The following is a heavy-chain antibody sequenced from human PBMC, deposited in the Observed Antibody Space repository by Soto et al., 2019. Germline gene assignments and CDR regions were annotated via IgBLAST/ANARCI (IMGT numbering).Heavy chain of an antibody. V-gene: IGHV3-13*01. CDR3: ARGRMVRGVMHAFDI. D-gene: IGHD3-10*01. J-gene: IGHJ3*02. CDR1: GFTFSSYD. Sequence: PGGSLRLSCAASGFTFSSYDMHWVRQATGKGLEWVSAIGTAGDTYYPGSVKGRFTISRENAKNSLYLQMNSLRAEDTAVYYCARGRMVRGVMHAFDIWGQGTMVTVSS. CDR2: IGTAGDT.